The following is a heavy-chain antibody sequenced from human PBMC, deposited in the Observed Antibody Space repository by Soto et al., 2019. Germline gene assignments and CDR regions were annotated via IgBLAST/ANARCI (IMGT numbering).Heavy chain of an antibody. Sequence: PGESLKISCKGSGYSFTSYWISWVRQMPGKGLEWMGRIDPSDSYTNYSPSFQGHVTISADKSISTAYLQWSSLKASDTAMYYCARSGDGSLYYYYGMDVWGQGTTVTVS. J-gene: IGHJ6*02. V-gene: IGHV5-10-1*01. CDR1: GYSFTSYW. CDR3: ARSGDGSLYYYYGMDV. D-gene: IGHD5-12*01. CDR2: IDPSDSYT.